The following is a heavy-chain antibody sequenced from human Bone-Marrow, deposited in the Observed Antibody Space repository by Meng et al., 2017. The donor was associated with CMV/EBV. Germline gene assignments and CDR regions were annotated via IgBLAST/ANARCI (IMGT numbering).Heavy chain of an antibody. V-gene: IGHV3-21*01. Sequence: GGSLRLSCAASGFTFSSYSMNWVRQAPGKGLEWVSSISSSSSYIYYADSVKGRFTISRDNAKNSLYLQMNSLRAEDTAVYYCAATIFGVAHGTDYWGQGTLVTVSS. CDR1: GFTFSSYS. CDR2: ISSSSSYI. J-gene: IGHJ4*02. D-gene: IGHD3-3*01. CDR3: AATIFGVAHGTDY.